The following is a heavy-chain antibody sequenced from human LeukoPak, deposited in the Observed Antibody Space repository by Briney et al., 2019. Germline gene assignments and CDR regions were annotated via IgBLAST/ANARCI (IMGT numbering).Heavy chain of an antibody. D-gene: IGHD1-7*01. V-gene: IGHV3-7*01. Sequence: PGGSLRLSCAASGFTFSSYWMSWVRQAPGKGLEGVANIKQDGSEKYYVDSVKGRFTISRDNAKTTLYLQMNSLRAEDTAVYYCARDNWNYDHYFDSWGQGTLVTVSS. J-gene: IGHJ4*02. CDR3: ARDNWNYDHYFDS. CDR1: GFTFSSYW. CDR2: IKQDGSEK.